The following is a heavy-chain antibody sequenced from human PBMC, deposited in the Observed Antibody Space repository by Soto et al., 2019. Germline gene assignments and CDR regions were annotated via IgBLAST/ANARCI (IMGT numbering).Heavy chain of an antibody. J-gene: IGHJ5*02. CDR2: IKQDGSEK. D-gene: IGHD3-22*01. CDR1: GFTFSSYW. Sequence: GGSLRLSCAASGFTFSSYWMSWVRQAPGKGLEWVANIKQDGSEKYYVDSVKGRFTISRDNAKNSLYLQMNSLRAEDTAVYYCARDFGDSSGYYYSWFDPWGQGTLVTVSS. CDR3: ARDFGDSSGYYYSWFDP. V-gene: IGHV3-7*05.